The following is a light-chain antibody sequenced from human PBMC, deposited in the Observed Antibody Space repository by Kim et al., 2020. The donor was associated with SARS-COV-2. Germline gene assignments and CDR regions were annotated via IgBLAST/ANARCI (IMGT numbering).Light chain of an antibody. CDR2: GAS. V-gene: IGKV3-20*01. J-gene: IGKJ1*01. CDR1: QTISSIY. Sequence: PGKRATLSCRASQTISSIYLAWYQQKPGKTPRLLMYGASNRATGIPDRFSGSGSGADFTLTISRLEPEDFAVYYCQQYGSSPRTFGQGTKV. CDR3: QQYGSSPRT.